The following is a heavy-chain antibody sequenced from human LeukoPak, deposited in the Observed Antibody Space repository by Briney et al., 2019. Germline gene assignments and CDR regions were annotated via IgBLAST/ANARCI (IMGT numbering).Heavy chain of an antibody. CDR2: IYYTGST. CDR1: GDSISSKSYY. Sequence: SETLSLTCSVYGDSISSKSYYWGWIRQPPGKGLEWIGNIYYTGSTYYNPSLKSRVTISVDTSKNQFSLKLRSVTAADTAVYNCAARPVRGAIIRDSASWGQGTLVTVSS. J-gene: IGHJ5*02. CDR3: AARPVRGAIIRDSAS. V-gene: IGHV4-39*07. D-gene: IGHD3-10*02.